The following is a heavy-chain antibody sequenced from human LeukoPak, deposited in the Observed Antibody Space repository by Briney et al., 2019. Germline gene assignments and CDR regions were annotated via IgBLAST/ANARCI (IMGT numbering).Heavy chain of an antibody. D-gene: IGHD3-22*01. J-gene: IGHJ2*01. Sequence: ASVKVSCKASGYSFTNFGITWVRQAPGQGLEWMGWISAYNGNTNYAQKLQGRVTMTTDTSTSTAYMELRSLRSDDTAVYYCARAGDSRYWYFDLWGRGTLVTVSS. CDR2: ISAYNGNT. CDR3: ARAGDSRYWYFDL. CDR1: GYSFTNFG. V-gene: IGHV1-18*01.